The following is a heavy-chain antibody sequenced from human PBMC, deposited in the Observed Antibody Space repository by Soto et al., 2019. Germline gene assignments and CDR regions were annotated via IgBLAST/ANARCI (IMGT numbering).Heavy chain of an antibody. V-gene: IGHV3-74*01. CDR2: MTSDGRTT. J-gene: IGHJ4*02. CDR1: GFAFGNSW. CDR3: ATAEVDY. Sequence: GGSLRLSCAASGFAFGNSWMHWVRQPPGKGPEWVSRMTSDGRTTQYADSVKGRFTVSRDNAKNTLYLQMNSLRAEDTAVYYCATAEVDYWGPGTLVTVSS.